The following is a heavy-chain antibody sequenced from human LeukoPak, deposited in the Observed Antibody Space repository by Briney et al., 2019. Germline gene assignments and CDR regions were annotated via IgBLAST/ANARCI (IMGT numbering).Heavy chain of an antibody. CDR3: ARVIGYCSSSRCSPFDS. Sequence: GASVKVSCKASGYTFTGYYMHWVRQAPGQGPEWMGCINPDSGGTNYAPKFQGRVTMTRDTSITTAYMELSRLTSDDTALYYCARVIGYCSSSRCSPFDSWGQGTLVTVSS. D-gene: IGHD2-2*01. V-gene: IGHV1-2*02. CDR1: GYTFTGYY. J-gene: IGHJ4*02. CDR2: INPDSGGT.